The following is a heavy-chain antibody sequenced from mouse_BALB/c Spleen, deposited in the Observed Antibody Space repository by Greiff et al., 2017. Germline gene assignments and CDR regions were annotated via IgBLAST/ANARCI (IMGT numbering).Heavy chain of an antibody. CDR1: GFTFSSFG. D-gene: IGHD2-14*01. CDR3: ARGNYYRPFLTY. V-gene: IGHV5-17*02. Sequence: DVMLVESGGGLVQPGGSRKLSCAASGFTFSSFGMHWVRQAPEKGLEWVAYISSGSSTIYYADTVKGRFTISRDNPKNTLFLQMTSLRSEDTAMYYCARGNYYRPFLTYWGQGTLVTVSA. J-gene: IGHJ3*01. CDR2: ISSGSSTI.